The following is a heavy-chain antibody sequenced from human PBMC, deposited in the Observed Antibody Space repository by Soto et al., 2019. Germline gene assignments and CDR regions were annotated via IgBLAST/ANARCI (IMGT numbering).Heavy chain of an antibody. CDR2: IGPESGAT. V-gene: IGHV1-2*02. J-gene: IGHJ4*02. CDR3: ARISCKGGSCYFDFDH. D-gene: IGHD2-15*01. Sequence: ASVKVSCKASGYTFTGHYIHWVRQAPEQGPEWMGEIGPESGATRYAQKFQGRVTMTRDMSITTVYMELNNLSPDDTAVYYCARISCKGGSCYFDFDHWGQGTLVTVSS. CDR1: GYTFTGHY.